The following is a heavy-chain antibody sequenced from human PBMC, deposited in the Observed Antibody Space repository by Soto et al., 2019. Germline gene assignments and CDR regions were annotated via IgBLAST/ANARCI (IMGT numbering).Heavy chain of an antibody. D-gene: IGHD7-27*01. CDR1: GGTFSSYA. CDR3: ARNGPQLGMSPAWFDP. V-gene: IGHV1-69*13. Sequence: ASVKVSCKASGGTFSSYAISWVRQAPGQGLEWMGGIIPIFGTANYAQKFQGRVTITADESTSTAYMELSSLRSEDTAVYYCARNGPQLGMSPAWFDPWGQGTLVTVSS. J-gene: IGHJ5*02. CDR2: IIPIFGTA.